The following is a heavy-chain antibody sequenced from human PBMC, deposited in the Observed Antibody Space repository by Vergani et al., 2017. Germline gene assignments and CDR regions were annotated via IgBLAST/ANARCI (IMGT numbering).Heavy chain of an antibody. CDR1: GGSISSGGYY. Sequence: QVQLQESGPGLVKPSQTLSLTCTVSGGSISSGGYYWSWIRQHPGKGLEWIGYIYYSGSTYYNTSLKSLVTISVDTSKNQFSLKLSSVTAADTAVYYCARNSGSYFRAFDIWGQGTIVPVSS. V-gene: IGHV4-31*01. CDR2: IYYSGST. J-gene: IGHJ3*02. CDR3: ARNSGSYFRAFDI. D-gene: IGHD1-26*01.